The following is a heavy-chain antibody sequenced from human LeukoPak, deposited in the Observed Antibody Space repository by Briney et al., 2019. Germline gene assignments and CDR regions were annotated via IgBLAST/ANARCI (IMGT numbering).Heavy chain of an antibody. Sequence: PSETLSLTCTVSGGSISRGGYYWSCIRQQPGKGLEWIGYIYYSARTYYNPSLKSRVTISVDTSKNKFSLKLSSVTAADTAVYFSARTLVSGTGYCSGGSCRTGALGAFDTWGQGTMVTVSS. CDR1: GGSISRGGYY. V-gene: IGHV4-31*03. D-gene: IGHD2-15*01. CDR2: IYYSART. J-gene: IGHJ3*02. CDR3: ARTLVSGTGYCSGGSCRTGALGAFDT.